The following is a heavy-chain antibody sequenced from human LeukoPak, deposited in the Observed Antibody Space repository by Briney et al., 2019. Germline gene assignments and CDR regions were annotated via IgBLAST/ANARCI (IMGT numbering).Heavy chain of an antibody. D-gene: IGHD3-22*01. CDR1: GGSISSSSYY. CDR2: IYYSGST. Sequence: SETLSLTCTVSGGSISSSSYYWGWIRQPPGKGLEWIGSIYYSGSTYYNPSLKSRVTISVDTSKNQFSLKLSSVTAADTAVYYCARPAYYDSSGYYSPNQFYAFDIWGQGTMVTVSS. J-gene: IGHJ3*02. CDR3: ARPAYYDSSGYYSPNQFYAFDI. V-gene: IGHV4-39*01.